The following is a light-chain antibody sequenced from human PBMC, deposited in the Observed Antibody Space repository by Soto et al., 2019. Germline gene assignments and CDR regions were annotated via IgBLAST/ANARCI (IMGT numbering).Light chain of an antibody. V-gene: IGKV3-15*01. CDR3: RQYGTWWT. Sequence: EIVMTQSPATLSVSQGERATLSCRASQSFSRNLDWYQQKRAQDPRLLIYGAFIRATGIHARFTASGSGTEFSLSLSTRQSEDFAVYYCRQYGTWWTFRQGTKV. CDR2: GAF. J-gene: IGKJ1*01. CDR1: QSFSRN.